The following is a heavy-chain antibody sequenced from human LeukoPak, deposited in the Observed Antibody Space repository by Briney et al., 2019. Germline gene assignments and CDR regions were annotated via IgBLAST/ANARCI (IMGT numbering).Heavy chain of an antibody. V-gene: IGHV3-30*04. CDR2: ISYDGSNK. J-gene: IGHJ6*04. CDR3: ARGGDYGDFNGMDV. CDR1: GFTFSSYA. D-gene: IGHD4-17*01. Sequence: PGGSLRLSCAASGFTFSSYAMHWVRQAPGKGLEWVAVISYDGSNKYYADSAKGRFTISRDNSKNTLYLQMNSLRAEDTAVYYCARGGDYGDFNGMDVWGKGTTVTVSS.